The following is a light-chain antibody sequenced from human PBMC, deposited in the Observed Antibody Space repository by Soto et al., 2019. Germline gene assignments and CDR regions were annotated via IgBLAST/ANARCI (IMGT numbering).Light chain of an antibody. CDR2: GAS. Sequence: IVLTQSPGTLSLSPGERATLSCRASQSVSSSFLAWYQQKPGQAPRLLIYGASSRDTGIPDRFSGSASGTDFTLTISRLEPEDFAMYYCQQYCSSMYTLGLGTKLEI. J-gene: IGKJ2*01. CDR1: QSVSSSF. CDR3: QQYCSSMYT. V-gene: IGKV3-20*01.